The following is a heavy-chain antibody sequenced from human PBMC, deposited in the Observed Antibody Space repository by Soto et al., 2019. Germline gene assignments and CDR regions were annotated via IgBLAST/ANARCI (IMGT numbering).Heavy chain of an antibody. D-gene: IGHD3-22*01. CDR2: IYTSGST. CDR3: ARDIRDYYDSSGTNDAFDI. J-gene: IGHJ3*02. Sequence: SETLSLTCTVSGGSIISYYWSWIRQPAGKGLEWIGRIYTSGSTNYNPSLKSRVTMSVDTSKNQFSLKLSSVTAADTAVYYCARDIRDYYDSSGTNDAFDIWGQGTMVTVS. V-gene: IGHV4-4*07. CDR1: GGSIISYY.